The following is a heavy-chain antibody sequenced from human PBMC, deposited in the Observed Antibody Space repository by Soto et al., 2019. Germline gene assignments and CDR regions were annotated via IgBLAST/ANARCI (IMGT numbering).Heavy chain of an antibody. CDR1: GYSISRYY. CDR2: IYYSGET. CDR3: ARGSSIAGLYYGMDV. D-gene: IGHD6-6*01. J-gene: IGHJ6*02. Sequence: SETLSLTCTVSGYSISRYYWSWIRLSPGKGQEWIGYIYYSGETNYNPSVKSRVTISADRTKNQFSLKLSSVTAADTAVYYCARGSSIAGLYYGMDVWGQGTTVTVSS. V-gene: IGHV4-59*01.